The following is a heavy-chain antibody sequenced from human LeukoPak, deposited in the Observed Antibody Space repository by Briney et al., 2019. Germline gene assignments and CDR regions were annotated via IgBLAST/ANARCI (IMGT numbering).Heavy chain of an antibody. D-gene: IGHD3-22*01. CDR1: GYTFTSYY. Sequence: ASVKVSCKASGYTFTSYYMHWVRQAPGQGLEWMGIINPCDGSTSYAQKFQGRVTMTRDTSTSTVYMELSSLRSEDTAVYYCARGSYYDSSGYYTLTTPLDYWGQGTLVTVSS. CDR2: INPCDGST. V-gene: IGHV1-46*01. J-gene: IGHJ4*02. CDR3: ARGSYYDSSGYYTLTTPLDY.